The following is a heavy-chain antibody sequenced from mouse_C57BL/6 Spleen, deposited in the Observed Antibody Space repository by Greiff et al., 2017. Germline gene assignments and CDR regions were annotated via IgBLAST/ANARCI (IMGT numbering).Heavy chain of an antibody. V-gene: IGHV1-26*01. CDR3: ATTVVAGDFDY. J-gene: IGHJ2*01. D-gene: IGHD1-1*01. CDR2: INPNNGGT. CDR1: GYTFTDYY. Sequence: VQLQQSGPELVKPGASVKISCKASGYTFTDYYMNWVKQSHGKSLEWIGDINPNNGGTSYNQKFKGKATLTVDKSSSTAYMELRSLTSEDSAVYYCATTVVAGDFDYWGQGTTLTVSS.